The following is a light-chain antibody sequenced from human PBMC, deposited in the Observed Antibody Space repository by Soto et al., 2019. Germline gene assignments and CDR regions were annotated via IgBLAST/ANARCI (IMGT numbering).Light chain of an antibody. J-gene: IGKJ3*01. V-gene: IGKV3-20*01. CDR2: GAS. CDR3: QQYGGSPPFT. Sequence: EIVLTQSPGTLSLSPGERATLSCRASQSVSSSYLVWYQQKPGQAPRLLIYGASIRATGIPDRFSGSGSGTDFTLTISRLEPEDFAVYYCQQYGGSPPFTFGPGTKVDIK. CDR1: QSVSSSY.